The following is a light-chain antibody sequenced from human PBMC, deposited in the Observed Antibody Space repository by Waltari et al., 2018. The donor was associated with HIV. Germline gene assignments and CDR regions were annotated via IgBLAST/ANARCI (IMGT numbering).Light chain of an antibody. Sequence: DIQMTQSPSSLSASVGDRVPITCQASQDISNYLNWYQQKPGKAPKLLIYDASNLETGVPSRFSGSGSGTDFTFTISSLQPEDIATYHCQQYDNLPRVTFGQGTRLEIK. CDR3: QQYDNLPRVT. J-gene: IGKJ5*01. CDR2: DAS. V-gene: IGKV1-33*01. CDR1: QDISNY.